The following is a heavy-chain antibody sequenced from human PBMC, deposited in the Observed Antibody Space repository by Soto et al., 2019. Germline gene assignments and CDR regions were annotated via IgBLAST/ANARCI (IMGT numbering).Heavy chain of an antibody. CDR3: ARSPAAAARAWFDP. D-gene: IGHD6-13*01. Sequence: SETLSLTCAVSGGSISSGGYSWSWIRQPPGKGLEWIGYIYHSGSTYYNPSLKSRVTISVDRSKSQFSLKLSSVTAADTAVYYCARSPAAAARAWFDPWGQGTLVTVSS. CDR1: GGSISSGGYS. J-gene: IGHJ5*02. V-gene: IGHV4-30-2*01. CDR2: IYHSGST.